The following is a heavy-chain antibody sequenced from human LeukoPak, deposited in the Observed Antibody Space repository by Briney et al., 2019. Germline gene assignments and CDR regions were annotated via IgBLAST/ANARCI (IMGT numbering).Heavy chain of an antibody. CDR2: INPNSGGT. CDR3: ARVTGTAAVSHAFDI. CDR1: GYTFTGYY. Sequence: GASVKVSCKASGYTFTGYYMHWVRQAPGQGLEWMGWINPNSGGTNYAQKFQGWVTMTRDTSISTAYMELSRLRSDDTAVYYCARVTGTAAVSHAFDIWGQGTMVTVSS. D-gene: IGHD6-13*01. V-gene: IGHV1-2*04. J-gene: IGHJ3*02.